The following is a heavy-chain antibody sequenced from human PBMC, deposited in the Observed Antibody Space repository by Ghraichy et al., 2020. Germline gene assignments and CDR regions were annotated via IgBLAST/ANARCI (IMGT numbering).Heavy chain of an antibody. CDR3: AKVSSSWYGLSDY. J-gene: IGHJ4*02. CDR2: ISGSGGST. CDR1: GFTFSSYA. D-gene: IGHD6-13*01. Sequence: GSLRLSCAASGFTFSSYAMSWVRQAPGKGLEWVSAISGSGGSTYYADSVKGRFTISRENSKNTLYLQMNSLRAEDPAVYYCAKVSSSWYGLSDYWGQGTLVTVSS. V-gene: IGHV3-23*01.